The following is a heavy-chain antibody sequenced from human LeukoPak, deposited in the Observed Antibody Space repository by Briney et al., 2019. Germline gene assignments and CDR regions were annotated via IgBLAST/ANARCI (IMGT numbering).Heavy chain of an antibody. CDR1: AFTFATYA. CDR2: ISGSGGST. D-gene: IGHD3-10*01. CDR3: AKGYYYGSGTKKALDY. V-gene: IGHV3-23*01. Sequence: GGSLRLSCAASAFTFATYAMSWVRQAPGKGLEWVSSISGSGGSTHYADSVEGRFTISRDNSKNTLYLHMNSLRTEDTAVYYCAKGYYYGSGTKKALDYWGQGSLVTVSS. J-gene: IGHJ4*02.